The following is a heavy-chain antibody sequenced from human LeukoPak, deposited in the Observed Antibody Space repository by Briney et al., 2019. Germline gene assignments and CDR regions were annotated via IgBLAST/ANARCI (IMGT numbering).Heavy chain of an antibody. Sequence: SETLSLTCAVYGGSFSGYYWSWIRQPPGKGLECVVEINHSGSTNYNPSLKSRVTISVDTSKNQFSLKLSSVTAADTAVYYCARGQVVVVPAATPYGMDVWGQGTTVTVSS. CDR3: ARGQVVVVPAATPYGMDV. V-gene: IGHV4-34*01. J-gene: IGHJ6*02. CDR1: GGSFSGYY. CDR2: INHSGST. D-gene: IGHD2-2*01.